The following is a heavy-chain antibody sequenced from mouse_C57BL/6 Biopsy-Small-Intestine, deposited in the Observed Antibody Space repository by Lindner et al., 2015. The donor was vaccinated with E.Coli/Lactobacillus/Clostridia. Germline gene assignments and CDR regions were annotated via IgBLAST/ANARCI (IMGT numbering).Heavy chain of an antibody. V-gene: IGHV1-64*01. CDR2: INPSGGST. Sequence: SVKVSCKASGYTFTIYYMHWVRQAPGQGLEWMGIINPSGGSTSYAQKFQGRVTMTSDTSTSTVYMELSSLRSEDTAVYYCARDFGGTPFDYWGQGTLVTVPS. CDR3: ARDFGGTPFDY. D-gene: IGHD1-1*02. J-gene: IGHJ4*01. CDR1: GYTFTIYY.